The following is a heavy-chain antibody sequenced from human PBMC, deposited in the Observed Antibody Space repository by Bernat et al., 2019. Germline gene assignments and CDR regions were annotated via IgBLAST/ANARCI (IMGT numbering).Heavy chain of an antibody. CDR1: GGSISSGGYY. CDR2: IYYSGST. V-gene: IGHV4-31*03. J-gene: IGHJ4*02. D-gene: IGHD3-16*02. CDR3: ARGYYDYIWGSYRYFDY. Sequence: QVQLQESGPGLVKPSQTLSLTCTVSGGSISSGGYYWSWIRQHPGKGLEWIGYIYYSGSTYYNPSLKSRVTISVDTSKNQFSLKPSSVTAADTAVYYCARGYYDYIWGSYRYFDYWGQGTLVTVSS.